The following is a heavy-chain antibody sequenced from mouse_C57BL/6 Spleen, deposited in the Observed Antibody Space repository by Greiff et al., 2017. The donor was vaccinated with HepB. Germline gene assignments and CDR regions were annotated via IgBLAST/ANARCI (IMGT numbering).Heavy chain of an antibody. J-gene: IGHJ1*03. D-gene: IGHD2-4*01. Sequence: EVKLQESGTVLARPGASVKMSCKTSGYTFTSYWMHWVKQGPGQGLEWIGAIYPGNSDTSYNQKFKGKAKLTAVTSASTAYMERSSLTNEDSAVYYCTRKVYDYDWYFDVWGTGTTVTVSS. V-gene: IGHV1-5*01. CDR1: GYTFTSYW. CDR2: IYPGNSDT. CDR3: TRKVYDYDWYFDV.